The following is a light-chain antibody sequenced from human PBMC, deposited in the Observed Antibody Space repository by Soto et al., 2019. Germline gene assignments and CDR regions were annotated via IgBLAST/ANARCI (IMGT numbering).Light chain of an antibody. CDR1: QSVRSN. Sequence: EIGMTQSPATLSVSPGDRATLSCRASQSVRSNLAWYQQKPGQAPRLLIYGASTRATGIPARFSGSGSGTDFTLTVSSLEPEDFAVYYCQQRSNWPPWTFGQGTKVDIK. V-gene: IGKV3-15*01. CDR2: GAS. J-gene: IGKJ1*01. CDR3: QQRSNWPPWT.